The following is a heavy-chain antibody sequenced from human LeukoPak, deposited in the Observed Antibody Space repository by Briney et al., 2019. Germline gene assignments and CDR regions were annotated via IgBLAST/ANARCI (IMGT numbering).Heavy chain of an antibody. D-gene: IGHD6-13*01. Sequence: GGSLRLSCAASGFTVSSNDMSWLRQAPGKGLEWVSVIYSGGGTDYADSVRGRFTISRDKTTLYLQMNSLRAGDTAVYYCARDAAPAYWGQGTLVTVSS. J-gene: IGHJ4*02. CDR1: GFTVSSND. V-gene: IGHV3-53*01. CDR2: IYSGGGT. CDR3: ARDAAPAY.